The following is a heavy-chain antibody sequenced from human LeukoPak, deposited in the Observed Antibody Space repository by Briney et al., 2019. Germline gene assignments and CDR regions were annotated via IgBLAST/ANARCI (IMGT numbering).Heavy chain of an antibody. CDR3: ARELRTFDS. V-gene: IGHV3-7*01. J-gene: IGHJ4*02. Sequence: GGSLRLSCAASGFAFSSYWMTWVRQAPGKGLEWVANIKHNGDELNYVDSVEDRFTISRDNAKNSLYLHMTDLRAEDTAVYYCARELRTFDSWGQGTLVTVSS. CDR2: IKHNGDEL. D-gene: IGHD3-16*01. CDR1: GFAFSSYW.